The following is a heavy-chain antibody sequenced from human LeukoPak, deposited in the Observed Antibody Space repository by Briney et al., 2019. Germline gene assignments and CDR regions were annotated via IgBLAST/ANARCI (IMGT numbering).Heavy chain of an antibody. Sequence: GALRLSCEASGVTFGDYGMSWVRQGRGKGLEWVSGITRNGDTTSYADSVNGRFTISRDNAKNCLYLQMNSLRAEDTAFYYCARGYNHGPIDMWGQGTLVTVSS. V-gene: IGHV3-20*04. CDR1: GVTFGDYG. J-gene: IGHJ3*02. D-gene: IGHD2-2*02. CDR3: ARGYNHGPIDM. CDR2: ITRNGDTT.